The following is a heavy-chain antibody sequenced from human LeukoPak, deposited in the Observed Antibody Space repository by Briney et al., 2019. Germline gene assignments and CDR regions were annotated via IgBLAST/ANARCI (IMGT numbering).Heavy chain of an antibody. D-gene: IGHD4/OR15-4a*01. J-gene: IGHJ4*02. CDR1: GYTFTDYY. Sequence: AASVKVSCKASGYTFTDYYVHWVRLVPGQGLEWMGRISPNSGATNYAEKFRGRVTMARDTSINTVYMEMSSLRSDDTAVYYCARDLWGWGSDYLDYWGQGTLVTVSS. CDR2: ISPNSGAT. V-gene: IGHV1-2*06. CDR3: ARDLWGWGSDYLDY.